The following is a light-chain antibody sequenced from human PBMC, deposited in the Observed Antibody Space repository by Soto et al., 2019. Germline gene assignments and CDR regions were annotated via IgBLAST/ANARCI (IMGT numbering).Light chain of an antibody. J-gene: IGLJ2*01. Sequence: QSALTQPASVSGSPGQSITISCTGTSSDVGRYNYVSWYQQHPGKAPKLMIYDVSNRPSGVSTRFSGSKSGNTASLTISGLQAEDEADYYCSSYTSSSTLLFGGGTKLTVL. CDR3: SSYTSSSTLL. V-gene: IGLV2-14*01. CDR2: DVS. CDR1: SSDVGRYNY.